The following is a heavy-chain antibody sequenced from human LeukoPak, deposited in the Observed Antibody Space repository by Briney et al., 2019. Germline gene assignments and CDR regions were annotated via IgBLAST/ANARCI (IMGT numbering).Heavy chain of an antibody. CDR2: IYYSGST. CDR1: GGSISSGGYY. D-gene: IGHD1-26*01. V-gene: IGHV4-31*03. J-gene: IGHJ6*03. Sequence: SETLSLTCTVSGGSISSGGYYWSWIRQHPGKGLEWIGYIYYSGSTYYNPSLKSRVTISVDTSKNQFSLKLSSVTAADTAVYYCARVGVGATDYYYYYMDVWGKGTTVTVSS. CDR3: ARVGVGATDYYYYYMDV.